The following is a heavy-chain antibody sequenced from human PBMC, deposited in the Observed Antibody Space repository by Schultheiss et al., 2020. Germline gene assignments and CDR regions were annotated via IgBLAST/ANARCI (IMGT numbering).Heavy chain of an antibody. J-gene: IGHJ3*02. CDR3: ARFAGNAFDI. CDR1: GDSVSRNSAT. V-gene: IGHV6-1*01. Sequence: SQTLSLTCAISGDSVSRNSATWNWIRQSPTRGPEWLGRTYYTSKWNNNYARSVKSRITINPDTSKNQFSLQLNSVTPEDTAVYYCARFAGNAFDIWGQGTMVTVSS. CDR2: TYYTSKWNN.